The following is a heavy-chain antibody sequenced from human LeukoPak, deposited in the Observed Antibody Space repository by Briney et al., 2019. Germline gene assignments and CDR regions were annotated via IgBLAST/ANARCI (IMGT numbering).Heavy chain of an antibody. Sequence: GGSLRLSCAASGFTFSSYWMSWVRQAPGKGLERVANIKQDGSEKYYVDSVKGRFTISRDNAKNSLYLQMNGLRAEDTAVYYCARESIAVAGAPFDYWGQGTLVTVSS. CDR2: IKQDGSEK. J-gene: IGHJ4*02. CDR3: ARESIAVAGAPFDY. V-gene: IGHV3-7*01. CDR1: GFTFSSYW. D-gene: IGHD6-19*01.